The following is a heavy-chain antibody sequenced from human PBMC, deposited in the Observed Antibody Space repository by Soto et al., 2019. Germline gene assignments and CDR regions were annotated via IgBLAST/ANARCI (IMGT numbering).Heavy chain of an antibody. J-gene: IGHJ4*02. V-gene: IGHV1-69*08. CDR3: ARDPSGYDLPAY. Sequence: QVQLVQSGAEVKKPGSSVKVSCKASGGTFSSYTISWVRQAPGQGLEWMGRIIPILGIANYAQKLQGRVTITADKSTSPDYMEVSSLRSEDTAVYYWARDPSGYDLPAYWGQGTLVAVSS. D-gene: IGHD5-12*01. CDR1: GGTFSSYT. CDR2: IIPILGIA.